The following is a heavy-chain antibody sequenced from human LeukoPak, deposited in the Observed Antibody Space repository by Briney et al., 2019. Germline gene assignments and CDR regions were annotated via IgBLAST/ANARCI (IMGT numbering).Heavy chain of an antibody. CDR3: ARVGIVGAIGYFDY. Sequence: PSETLSLTCSVSGGSISSYYWSWIRQPPGKGLECIGYIHYSGSTNYNPSLKSRVTISVDTSKNQFSLKLSSVTAADTAVYYCARVGIVGAIGYFDYWGQGTLVTVSS. D-gene: IGHD1-26*01. V-gene: IGHV4-59*08. CDR1: GGSISSYY. J-gene: IGHJ4*02. CDR2: IHYSGST.